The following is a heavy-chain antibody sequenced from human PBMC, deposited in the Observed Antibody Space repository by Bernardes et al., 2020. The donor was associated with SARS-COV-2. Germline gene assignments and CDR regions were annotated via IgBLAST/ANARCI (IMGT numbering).Heavy chain of an antibody. CDR1: GYTFTTYD. D-gene: IGHD3-10*01. Sequence: ASVKVSCKASGYTFTTYDINRVRQATGQGLEWVGWVTPSNGITGYAQKFQGRVTMTRDTSINTAYMELSSLRSEDTAVYYCTRVFRGTSMDVWGQGTTVTVSS. CDR3: TRVFRGTSMDV. CDR2: VTPSNGIT. J-gene: IGHJ6*02. V-gene: IGHV1-8*01.